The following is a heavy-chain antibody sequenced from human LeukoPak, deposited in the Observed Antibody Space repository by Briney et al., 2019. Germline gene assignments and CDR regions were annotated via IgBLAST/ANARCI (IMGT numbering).Heavy chain of an antibody. CDR2: IDDSGNT. D-gene: IGHD2-2*01. Sequence: SETLSLTCLVSGGSMKRSYWTWIRQAPGKGLEWIGNIDDSGNTNYSPSLKSRVTISLDTSKNQFSLRVTSVTAADRALYFCASASSPAALPCMDAFGKGGTV. CDR1: GGSMKRSY. CDR3: ASASSPAALPCMDA. V-gene: IGHV4-59*01. J-gene: IGHJ6*03.